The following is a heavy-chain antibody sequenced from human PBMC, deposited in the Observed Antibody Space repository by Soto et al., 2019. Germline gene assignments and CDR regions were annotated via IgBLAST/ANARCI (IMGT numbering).Heavy chain of an antibody. V-gene: IGHV4-39*01. CDR3: WGLEGLATISYYFDF. D-gene: IGHD3-16*01. Sequence: PSETLSLTCSVSDDSINSDKYYWGWIRQPPGKGLEWIGSIYYRGNAYYNPSLQTRVTISLDKSKSQFSLKLNSVTAADSAVYFFWGLEGLATISYYFDFWGPGALVTVSS. J-gene: IGHJ4*02. CDR2: IYYRGNA. CDR1: DDSINSDKYY.